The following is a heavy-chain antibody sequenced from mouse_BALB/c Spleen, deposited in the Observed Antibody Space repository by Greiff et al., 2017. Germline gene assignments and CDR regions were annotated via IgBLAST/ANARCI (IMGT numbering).Heavy chain of an antibody. V-gene: IGHV5-6-4*01. Sequence: EVHLVESGGGLVKPGGSLKLSCAASGFTFSSYTMSWVRQTPEKRLEWVATISSGGSYTYYPDSVKGRFTISRDNAKNTLYLQMSSLKSEDTAMYYCTRDNYGSSPYAMDYWGQGTSVTVSS. D-gene: IGHD1-1*01. J-gene: IGHJ4*01. CDR2: ISSGGSYT. CDR3: TRDNYGSSPYAMDY. CDR1: GFTFSSYT.